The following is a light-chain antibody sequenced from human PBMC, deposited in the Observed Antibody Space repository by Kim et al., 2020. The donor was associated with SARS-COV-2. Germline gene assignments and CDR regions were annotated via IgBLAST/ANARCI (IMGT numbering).Light chain of an antibody. CDR3: QRYNTYAPK. CDR2: KAS. J-gene: IGKJ1*01. Sequence: DIQMTQSPSTLSASVGDRVTITCRASQSISSWLAWYQQKPGKAPKLLIYKASSLESGVPSRFSGSGSGTEFTLTISSLQPDDFATYYCQRYNTYAPKFGRGTKVDIK. V-gene: IGKV1-5*03. CDR1: QSISSW.